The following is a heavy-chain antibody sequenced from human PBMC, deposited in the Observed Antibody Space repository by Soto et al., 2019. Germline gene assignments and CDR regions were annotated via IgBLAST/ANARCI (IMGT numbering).Heavy chain of an antibody. V-gene: IGHV4-59*01. CDR3: ARGLNTRGSAHYFDY. J-gene: IGHJ4*02. Sequence: SETLSLTCTVSGGSISSYYWSWIRQPPGKGLEWIGYIYYSGSTNYNPSLNSRVTISVDTSKNQFSLKLSSVTAADTAVYYCARGLNTRGSAHYFDYWGQGTLVTVSS. D-gene: IGHD2-2*01. CDR2: IYYSGST. CDR1: GGSISSYY.